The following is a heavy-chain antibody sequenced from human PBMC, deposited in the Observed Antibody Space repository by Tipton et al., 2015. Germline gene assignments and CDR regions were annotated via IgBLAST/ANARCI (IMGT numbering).Heavy chain of an antibody. D-gene: IGHD7-27*01. J-gene: IGHJ4*02. Sequence: QSGAKVKKPGASVKVSCKASGYTFTSYDINWVRQATGQGFEWMGYMNSNSGNTAYAQKFQGRVTMTRDTSTSTAYMELSSLRSEDTAVYYCARGPRDWGYDRWGQGTLVIVSS. CDR2: MNSNSGNT. V-gene: IGHV1-8*01. CDR3: ARGPRDWGYDR. CDR1: GYTFTSYD.